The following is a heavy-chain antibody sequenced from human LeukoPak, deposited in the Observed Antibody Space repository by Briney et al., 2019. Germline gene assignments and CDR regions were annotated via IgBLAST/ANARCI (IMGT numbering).Heavy chain of an antibody. Sequence: PGGSLRLSCAASGFTFSNYSMNWVRQAPGKGLEWVSYISSSSSTIYYADSVKGRFTISRDNAKNSLYLQMNSLRDEDTAVYYCARDGDYYDSSGYYRDAFDIWGQGTMVTVSS. CDR2: ISSSSSTI. CDR3: ARDGDYYDSSGYYRDAFDI. V-gene: IGHV3-48*02. J-gene: IGHJ3*02. CDR1: GFTFSNYS. D-gene: IGHD3-22*01.